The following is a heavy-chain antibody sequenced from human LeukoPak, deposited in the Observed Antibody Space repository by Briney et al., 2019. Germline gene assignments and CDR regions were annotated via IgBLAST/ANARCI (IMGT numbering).Heavy chain of an antibody. CDR1: GYTFTGYY. V-gene: IGHV1-2*06. J-gene: IGHJ5*02. D-gene: IGHD2-21*01. Sequence: ASVTVSCKASGYTFTGYYMHWVRQAPGQGLEWMGRINPNSGGTNYAQKFQGRVTMTRDTSISTAYMELSRLRSDDTAVYYCARSSVIRAPNWFDPWGQGTLVTVSS. CDR3: ARSSVIRAPNWFDP. CDR2: INPNSGGT.